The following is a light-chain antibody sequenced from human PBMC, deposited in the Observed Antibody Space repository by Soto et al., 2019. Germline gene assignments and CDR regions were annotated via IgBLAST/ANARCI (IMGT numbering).Light chain of an antibody. CDR1: QSVSSS. CDR2: DAS. Sequence: EIVLTQSPATLSLSPGERATLSCRASQSVSSSLVWYQQKPGQAPRLLIYDASNRATGIPARFSGSGSGTDFTLTISSLEPEDFAVYYCQQRYNWPPITFGQGTRLEI. CDR3: QQRYNWPPIT. J-gene: IGKJ5*01. V-gene: IGKV3-11*01.